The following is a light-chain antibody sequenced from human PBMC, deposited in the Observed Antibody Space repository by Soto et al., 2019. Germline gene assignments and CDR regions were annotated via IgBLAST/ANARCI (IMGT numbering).Light chain of an antibody. J-gene: IGKJ3*01. Sequence: EIVMTQSPATLSVSPGERATLSCRASQSVNSNLAWYQQKPGQAPRLLIYGASTRATGIPVRFSGSGSGTDFTLTISSLQSEDFAVYYCQQYNNWPLFTFGPGTIVDVK. CDR3: QQYNNWPLFT. CDR1: QSVNSN. CDR2: GAS. V-gene: IGKV3-15*01.